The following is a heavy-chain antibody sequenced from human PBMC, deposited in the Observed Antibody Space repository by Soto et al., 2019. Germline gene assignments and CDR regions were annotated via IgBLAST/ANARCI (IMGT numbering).Heavy chain of an antibody. J-gene: IGHJ3*02. V-gene: IGHV3-23*01. CDR2: ISGSGGST. CDR1: GFTFSSYA. Sequence: EVQLLESGGGLVQPGGSLRLSCAASGFTFSSYAMSWVRQAPGKGLEWVSAISGSGGSTYYADPVKGLYAISRDNSKNTLYLQMNRLRAEDTAVYYCAQGNYGVTSSAFDIWGPGTMVTVSS. D-gene: IGHD4-17*01. CDR3: AQGNYGVTSSAFDI.